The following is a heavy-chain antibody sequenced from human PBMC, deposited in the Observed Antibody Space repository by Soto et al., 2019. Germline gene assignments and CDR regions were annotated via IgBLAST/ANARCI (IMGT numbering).Heavy chain of an antibody. CDR1: GGTFTTYA. Sequence: QVKLVQSGAELRKPGSSVTVSCKASGGTFTTYAISWVRQAPGQGLVWMGGIIHTFGTANYAQKFQGRVTITADESTSTAYMELSSLTSEDTAVYYCARGWPLDEWGQGALVTVSS. V-gene: IGHV1-69*12. CDR2: IIHTFGTA. J-gene: IGHJ4*02. CDR3: ARGWPLDE.